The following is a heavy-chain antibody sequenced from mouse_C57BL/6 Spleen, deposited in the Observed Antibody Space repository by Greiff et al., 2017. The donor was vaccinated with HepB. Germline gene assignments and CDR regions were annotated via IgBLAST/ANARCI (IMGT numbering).Heavy chain of an antibody. CDR3: ARSNHYYGSSYSLDY. D-gene: IGHD1-1*01. CDR2: INPNNGGT. J-gene: IGHJ2*01. CDR1: GYTFTDYY. V-gene: IGHV1-26*01. Sequence: EVQLQQSGPELVKPGASVKISCKASGYTFTDYYMNWVKQSHGKSLEWIGDINPNNGGTSYNQKFKGKATLTVDKSSSTAYMELRSLTSEDSAVYYCARSNHYYGSSYSLDYWGQGTTLTVSS.